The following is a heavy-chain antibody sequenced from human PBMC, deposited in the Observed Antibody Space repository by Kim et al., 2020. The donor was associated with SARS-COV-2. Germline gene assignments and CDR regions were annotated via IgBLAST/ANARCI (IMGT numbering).Heavy chain of an antibody. D-gene: IGHD3-3*01. CDR3: ARDSEHYDFWSGYYYFDY. J-gene: IGHJ4*02. Sequence: KGRFTISRDNAKNSLYLQMNSLRDEDTAVYYCARDSEHYDFWSGYYYFDYWGQGTLVTVSS. V-gene: IGHV3-48*02.